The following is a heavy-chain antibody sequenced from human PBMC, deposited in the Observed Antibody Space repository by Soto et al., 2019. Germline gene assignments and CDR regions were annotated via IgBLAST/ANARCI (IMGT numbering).Heavy chain of an antibody. Sequence: ASVKVSCKASGYTFTGYYMHWVRQAPGQGLEWMGWINPNSGGTNYAQKFQGRVTMTRDTSISTAYMELSRLRSDDTAVYYCAREGIAVAGTESHYYYYGMDVWGQRTTVTVSS. CDR1: GYTFTGYY. J-gene: IGHJ6*02. CDR2: INPNSGGT. CDR3: AREGIAVAGTESHYYYYGMDV. D-gene: IGHD6-19*01. V-gene: IGHV1-2*02.